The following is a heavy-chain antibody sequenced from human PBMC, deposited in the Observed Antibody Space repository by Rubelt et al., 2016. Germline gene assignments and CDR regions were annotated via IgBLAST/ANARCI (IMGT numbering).Heavy chain of an antibody. D-gene: IGHD3-10*01. CDR1: GGSISSGGYY. V-gene: IGHV4-31*03. CDR3: ARERTRPLGVLDA. CDR2: IYYSGGA. J-gene: IGHJ4*02. Sequence: QVQLQESGPGLVKPSQTLSVTCTVSGGSISSGGYYWSWIRHHPGKGLAWIGYIYYSGGAYYNPSLESRTTKSLDTSKNQFSLRLNSMTASDTAVYYCARERTRPLGVLDAWGKGTLVTVSS.